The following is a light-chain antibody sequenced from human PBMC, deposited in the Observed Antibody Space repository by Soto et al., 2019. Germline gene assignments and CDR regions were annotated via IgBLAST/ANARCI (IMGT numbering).Light chain of an antibody. J-gene: IGKJ4*01. V-gene: IGKV3D-15*01. CDR1: QSVSSSY. Sequence: EIVFTQSPGTLSLSPGERATLSCRASQSVSSSYLAWYQQKPGQAPRLVIYDIFTRATGVPTRISGSGSGTEFTLTISSLQSEDFAVYYCQQYNSWPLTFGGGTKVDIK. CDR3: QQYNSWPLT. CDR2: DIF.